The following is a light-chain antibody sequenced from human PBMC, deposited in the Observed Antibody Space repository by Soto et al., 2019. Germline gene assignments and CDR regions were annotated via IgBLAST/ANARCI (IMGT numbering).Light chain of an antibody. CDR3: QQGKSYPL. CDR1: QGISSA. V-gene: IGKV1-13*02. J-gene: IGKJ4*01. CDR2: DAS. Sequence: AIQLTQSPSSLSASVGDRVTITCRASQGISSALAWYQQKPGKAPKLLIYDASSLESGVPSRFSGRGSGTDFTLTISSLQPEDFATYYCQQGKSYPLFGGGTKVEIK.